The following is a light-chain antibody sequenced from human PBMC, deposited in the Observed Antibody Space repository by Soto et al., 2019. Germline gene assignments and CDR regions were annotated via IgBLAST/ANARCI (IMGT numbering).Light chain of an antibody. V-gene: IGLV2-11*01. J-gene: IGLJ3*02. Sequence: QSALTQPPSVSGSPGQSVTISCSGTSSDVGAYKYVSWYQQHPGKAPKVVIYNVNQRPSGVPDRFSGSKSGNTASLTISGLQAEDEADYHCSSSAGMYTLWVFGGGTKLTVL. CDR2: NVN. CDR1: SSDVGAYKY. CDR3: SSSAGMYTLWV.